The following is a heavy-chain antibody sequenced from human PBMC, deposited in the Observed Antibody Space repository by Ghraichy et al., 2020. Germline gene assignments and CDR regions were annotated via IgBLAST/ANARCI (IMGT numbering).Heavy chain of an antibody. Sequence: SQTLSLTCAVYGGSFSDYYWSWIRQPPGKGLEWIGEINHSGSTNYSPSLKSRVTISVDTSKNQFSLKLSSVTAADTAVYYCARGSKDSSIAARLGFPRYYYYGMDVWGQETTVTVSS. J-gene: IGHJ6*02. CDR2: INHSGST. D-gene: IGHD6-6*01. CDR1: GGSFSDYY. V-gene: IGHV4-34*01. CDR3: ARGSKDSSIAARLGFPRYYYYGMDV.